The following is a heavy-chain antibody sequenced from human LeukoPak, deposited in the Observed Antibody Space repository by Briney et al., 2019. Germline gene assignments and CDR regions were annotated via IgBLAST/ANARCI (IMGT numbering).Heavy chain of an antibody. CDR1: GFTFSDYD. CDR2: IGTAGDT. Sequence: GGSLRLSCAASGFTFSDYDMHWVRQPTGKGLEWVAAIGTAGDTYYTGSVKGRFTISRENAKNSLYLQMNSLGAGDTAVYYCARVAKERVGGVYYFDYWGQGTLVTVSS. V-gene: IGHV3-13*01. J-gene: IGHJ4*02. CDR3: ARVAKERVGGVYYFDY. D-gene: IGHD1-1*01.